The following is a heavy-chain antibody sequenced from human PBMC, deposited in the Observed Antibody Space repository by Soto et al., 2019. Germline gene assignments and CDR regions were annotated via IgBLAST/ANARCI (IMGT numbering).Heavy chain of an antibody. Sequence: ASVKVSCKASGYTFTSYAMHWVRQAPGQRLEWMGWINAGNGNTKYSQKFQGRVTITRDTSASTAYMELSSLRSEDTAVYYCAAGGGPTVTTGYYYYGMDVWGQGTTVTRLL. CDR1: GYTFTSYA. V-gene: IGHV1-3*01. D-gene: IGHD4-17*01. J-gene: IGHJ6*02. CDR3: AAGGGPTVTTGYYYYGMDV. CDR2: INAGNGNT.